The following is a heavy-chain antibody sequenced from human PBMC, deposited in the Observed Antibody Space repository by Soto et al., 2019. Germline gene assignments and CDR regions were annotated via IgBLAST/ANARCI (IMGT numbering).Heavy chain of an antibody. J-gene: IGHJ6*02. V-gene: IGHV3-30-3*01. CDR1: GFTFSSYA. D-gene: IGHD6-6*01. CDR3: TRASPYSTSSPKYYYYALDV. Sequence: PGGSLRLSCAASGFTFSSYAMHWVRQAPGKGLEWVAFISYDGSNKYYADSVKGRFTISRDNSKNTLYLQMNSLRAEDTAVYYCTRASPYSTSSPKYYYYALDVWGQGTTVTVSS. CDR2: ISYDGSNK.